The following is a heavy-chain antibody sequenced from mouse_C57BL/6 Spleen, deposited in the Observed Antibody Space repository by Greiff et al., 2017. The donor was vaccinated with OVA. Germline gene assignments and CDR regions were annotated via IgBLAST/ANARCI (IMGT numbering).Heavy chain of an antibody. CDR3: AKNDCGSSTYYAMDY. Sequence: EVQVVESGGGLVKPGGSLKLSCAASGFTFSDYGMHWVRQAPEKGLEWVAYISSGSSTIYYADTVKGRFTISRDNAKNTLFLQMTSLRYEDTARYYSAKNDCGSSTYYAMDYWGQGTSVTVST. J-gene: IGHJ4*01. D-gene: IGHD1-1*01. CDR2: ISSGSSTI. CDR1: GFTFSDYG. V-gene: IGHV5-17*01.